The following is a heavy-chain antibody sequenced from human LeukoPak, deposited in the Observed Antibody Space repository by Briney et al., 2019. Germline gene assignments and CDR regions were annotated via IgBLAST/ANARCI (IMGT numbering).Heavy chain of an antibody. CDR3: ARDLVVVTGLRTRGSFDI. CDR2: INPSGGTT. Sequence: GGSLRLSCAASGFTFSSYGMHWVRQAPGQGLEWMGIINPSGGTTSYAQKFQGRVTVTRDTSTSTVYMELSSLRSEDTAVYYCARDLVVVTGLRTRGSFDIWGQGTMVTVSS. D-gene: IGHD2-21*02. V-gene: IGHV1-46*01. CDR1: GFTFSSYG. J-gene: IGHJ3*02.